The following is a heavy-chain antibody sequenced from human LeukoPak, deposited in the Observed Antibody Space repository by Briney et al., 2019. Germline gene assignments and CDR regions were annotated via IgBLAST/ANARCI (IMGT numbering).Heavy chain of an antibody. Sequence: PSETLSLTCTVSGGSLSGYYWSWIRQPAGNRLEWIRRIYTSGSTNYNPSLKSRITMSLDTSKNQFSLKLSSVTAADTAVYYCARTSLFVFDIWGQGTMVTVSS. D-gene: IGHD3-16*01. CDR3: ARTSLFVFDI. CDR2: IYTSGST. V-gene: IGHV4-4*07. J-gene: IGHJ3*02. CDR1: GGSLSGYY.